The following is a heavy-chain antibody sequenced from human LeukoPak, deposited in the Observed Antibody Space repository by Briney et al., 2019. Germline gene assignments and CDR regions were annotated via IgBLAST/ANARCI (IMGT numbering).Heavy chain of an antibody. CDR2: IWSDGSVK. D-gene: IGHD6-19*01. CDR3: ASAAGAFDN. Sequence: GRSLRLSCAASGLAFSSYGMHWVRQAPGKGLEWVAVIWSDGSVKYYGDSVKGRFTISRDNSKNTVYLQMDSLRAEDTAPYYCASAAGAFDNWGQGTLVTVSS. CDR1: GLAFSSYG. J-gene: IGHJ4*02. V-gene: IGHV3-33*01.